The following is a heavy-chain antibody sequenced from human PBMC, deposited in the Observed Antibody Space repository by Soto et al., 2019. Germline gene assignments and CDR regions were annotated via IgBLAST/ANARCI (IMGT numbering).Heavy chain of an antibody. J-gene: IGHJ6*02. CDR3: ARCSGSPYEKHYYYGMDV. CDR1: GGTFSSYA. V-gene: IGHV1-69*12. CDR2: IIPIFGTA. D-gene: IGHD3-10*02. Sequence: QVQLMQSGAEAKKPGSSVKVSCKASGGTFSSYAISWVRQAPGQGLEWMGGIIPIFGTANYAQKFQGRVTITADESTSTAYMELSSLRSEDTAVYYCARCSGSPYEKHYYYGMDVWGQGTTVTVPS.